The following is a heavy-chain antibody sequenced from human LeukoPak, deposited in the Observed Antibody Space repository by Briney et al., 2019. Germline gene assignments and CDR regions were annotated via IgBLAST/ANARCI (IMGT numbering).Heavy chain of an antibody. Sequence: PGRSLRLSCAASGFTFSSYAMHWVRQAPGKGLEWVAVISYDGSNKYYADSVKGRFTISRDNSKNTLYPQMNSLRAEDTAVYYCARDPSGGSSFYYYGMDVWGQGTPVTVSS. CDR1: GFTFSSYA. D-gene: IGHD6-6*01. CDR3: ARDPSGGSSFYYYGMDV. J-gene: IGHJ6*02. V-gene: IGHV3-30-3*01. CDR2: ISYDGSNK.